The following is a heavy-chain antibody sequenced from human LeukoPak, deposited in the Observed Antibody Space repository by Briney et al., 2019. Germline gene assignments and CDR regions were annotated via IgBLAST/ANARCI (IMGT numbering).Heavy chain of an antibody. V-gene: IGHV3-33*01. D-gene: IGHD1-26*01. CDR1: GFTFSSYG. J-gene: IGHJ4*02. Sequence: GGSLRLSCAASGFTFSSYGMHWVRQAPGKGLEGVAVIWYDGSNKYYADSVKGRFTISRDNSKNTLYLQMNSLRAEDTAVYYCARGEFRRELRGFFDYWGQGTLVAVSS. CDR3: ARGEFRRELRGFFDY. CDR2: IWYDGSNK.